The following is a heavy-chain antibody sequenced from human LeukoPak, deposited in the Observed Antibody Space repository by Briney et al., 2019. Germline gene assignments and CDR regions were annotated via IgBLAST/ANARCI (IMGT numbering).Heavy chain of an antibody. V-gene: IGHV3-15*01. CDR1: GFTFSNAW. D-gene: IGHD4-17*01. Sequence: PGGSLRLSCAAPGFTFSNAWMSWVRQAPGKGLEWVGRIKSKTDGGTTDYAAPVKGRFTISRDDSKNTLYLQMNSLKTEDTAVYYCTATVTNAYYYGMDVWGQGTTVTVSS. CDR3: TATVTNAYYYGMDV. J-gene: IGHJ6*02. CDR2: IKSKTDGGTT.